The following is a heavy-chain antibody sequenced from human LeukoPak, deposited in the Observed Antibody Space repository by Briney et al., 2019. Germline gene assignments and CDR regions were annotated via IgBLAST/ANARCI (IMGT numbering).Heavy chain of an antibody. CDR3: ARGASAPPYYDFWSGYYDWFDP. V-gene: IGHV3-33*01. J-gene: IGHJ5*02. D-gene: IGHD3-3*01. CDR1: GFTFRSYG. Sequence: GGSLRLSCAASGFTFRSYGMHWVRQAPGKGLEWVAVIWYDGSNKYYADSVKGRFTISRDNSKNTLYLQMNSLRAEDTAVYYCARGASAPPYYDFWSGYYDWFDPWGQGTLVTVSS. CDR2: IWYDGSNK.